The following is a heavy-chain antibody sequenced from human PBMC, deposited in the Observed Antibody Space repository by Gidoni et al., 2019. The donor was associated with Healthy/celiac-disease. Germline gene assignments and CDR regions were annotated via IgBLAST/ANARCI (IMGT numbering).Heavy chain of an antibody. CDR3: ARDCPYGCSAGGHDY. CDR2: ISSSSSTI. J-gene: IGHJ4*02. D-gene: IGHD6-6*01. Sequence: VRQAPGKGLEWVSYISSSSSTIYYADSVKGRFTISRDNAKNSLYLQMNSLRDEDTAVYYCARDCPYGCSAGGHDYWGQGTLVTVSS. V-gene: IGHV3-48*02.